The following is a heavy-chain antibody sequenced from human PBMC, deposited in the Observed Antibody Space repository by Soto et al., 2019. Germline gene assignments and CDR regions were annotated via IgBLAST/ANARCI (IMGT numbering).Heavy chain of an antibody. Sequence: GGSLRLSCTGSGFPIDDFAINWVRKARGKGLEWVGVIRNESNEETTEYAAAVKGRFTISRDTSIGIADLQMNSLNSQDSAVYYCSGAESPDTAYFSLYWAQGTPVTVSS. J-gene: IGHJ4*02. CDR3: SGAESPDTAYFSLY. V-gene: IGHV3-49*04. D-gene: IGHD1-26*01. CDR2: IRNESNEETT. CDR1: GFPIDDFA.